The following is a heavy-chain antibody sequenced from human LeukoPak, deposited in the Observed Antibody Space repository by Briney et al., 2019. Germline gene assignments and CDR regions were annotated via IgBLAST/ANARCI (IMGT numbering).Heavy chain of an antibody. CDR2: IKEDGSDK. J-gene: IGHJ4*02. CDR1: GFTFINFW. CDR3: ARDIGYHTFDY. D-gene: IGHD5-12*01. Sequence: GGSLRLSCAASGFTFINFWMAWVRQAPVKGLEWVAHIKEDGSDKKYVDSVKGRFTISRDNPKNSLYLQMNSLRAEDTAVYYCARDIGYHTFDYWGQGGLVTVSS. V-gene: IGHV3-7*05.